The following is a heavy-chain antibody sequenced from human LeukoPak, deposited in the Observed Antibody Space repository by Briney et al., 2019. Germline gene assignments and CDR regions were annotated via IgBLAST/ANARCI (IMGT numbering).Heavy chain of an antibody. J-gene: IGHJ5*02. Sequence: GGSLRLSCAASGFTFSSYAMSWVRQAPGKGLEWVSAISGSGGSTYYADSVKGRFTISRDNSKNTLYLQMNSLRAEDTAVYYGAKDDYGNDWFDPWGQGTLVTVSS. CDR1: GFTFSSYA. D-gene: IGHD4-17*01. CDR3: AKDDYGNDWFDP. V-gene: IGHV3-23*01. CDR2: ISGSGGST.